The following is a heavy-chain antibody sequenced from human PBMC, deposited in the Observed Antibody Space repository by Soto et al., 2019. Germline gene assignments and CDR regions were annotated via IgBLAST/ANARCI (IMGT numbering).Heavy chain of an antibody. CDR1: GFTVSSNY. V-gene: IGHV3-53*01. CDR3: ARELWAQLWNYFDY. CDR2: IYSGGST. D-gene: IGHD5-18*01. J-gene: IGHJ4*02. Sequence: EVQLVESGGGLIQPGGSLRLSCAASGFTVSSNYMSWVRQAPGKGLEWVSVIYSGGSTYYADSVKGRFTISRDNSKNTLYLQMNSLRAEDTAVYYCARELWAQLWNYFDYWGQGTLVTVSS.